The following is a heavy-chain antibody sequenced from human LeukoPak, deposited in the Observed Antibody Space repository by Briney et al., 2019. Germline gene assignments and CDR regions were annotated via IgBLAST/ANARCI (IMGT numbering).Heavy chain of an antibody. V-gene: IGHV3-9*03. Sequence: GGSLRLSCAASGFTVSSNYMSWVRQAPGKGLEWVSGISWNSGSIGYADSVKGRFTISRDNAKNSLYLQMNSLRAEDMALYYCAKARSSGWSMGAFDIWGQGTMVTVSS. CDR2: ISWNSGSI. CDR3: AKARSSGWSMGAFDI. J-gene: IGHJ3*02. CDR1: GFTVSSNY. D-gene: IGHD6-19*01.